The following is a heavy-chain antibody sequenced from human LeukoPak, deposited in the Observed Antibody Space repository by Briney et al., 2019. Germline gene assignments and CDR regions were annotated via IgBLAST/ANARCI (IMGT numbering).Heavy chain of an antibody. V-gene: IGHV4-59*08. Sequence: SETLSLTCTVSGGSISSYYWSWIRQPPGKGLEWIGYIYSSGRTNYNPSLKSPVTISVDTSKNQFSLKLTSVTAADTAVYYCARHLAVGLVATIEVGYYYMDVWGKGTTVTVSS. CDR3: ARHLAVGLVATIEVGYYYMDV. D-gene: IGHD5-12*01. CDR2: IYSSGRT. J-gene: IGHJ6*03. CDR1: GGSISSYY.